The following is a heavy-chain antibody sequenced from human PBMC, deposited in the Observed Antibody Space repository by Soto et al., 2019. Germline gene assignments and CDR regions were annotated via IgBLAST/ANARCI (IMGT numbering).Heavy chain of an antibody. J-gene: IGHJ6*02. V-gene: IGHV1-69*13. CDR3: ASLTGSSPHPYYYYGMDV. D-gene: IGHD1-20*01. CDR1: GGTFSSYA. Sequence: GASVKVSCKASGGTFSSYAISWVRQAPGQGLEWMGGIIPIFGTANYAQKFQGRVTITADESTSTAYMELSSLRSEDTAVYYCASLTGSSPHPYYYYGMDVWGQGTTVTVSS. CDR2: IIPIFGTA.